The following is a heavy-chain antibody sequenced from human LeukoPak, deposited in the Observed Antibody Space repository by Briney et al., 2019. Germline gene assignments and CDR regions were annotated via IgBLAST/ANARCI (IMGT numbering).Heavy chain of an antibody. CDR1: GYSIGSGYY. D-gene: IGHD2-2*01. CDR2: IYHSGST. Sequence: PSETLSLTCAVSGYSIGSGYYWGWIRQPPGKGLEWIGSIYHSGSTYYNPSLKSRVTISVDTSKNQFSLKLSSVTAADTAVYYCARVMEDLVPAATKSFDYWGQGTLVTVSS. J-gene: IGHJ4*02. CDR3: ARVMEDLVPAATKSFDY. V-gene: IGHV4-38-2*01.